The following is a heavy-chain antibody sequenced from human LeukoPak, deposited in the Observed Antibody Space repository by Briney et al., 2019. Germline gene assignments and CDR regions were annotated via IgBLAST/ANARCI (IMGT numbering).Heavy chain of an antibody. CDR3: ARGPTYSYGYPFDY. Sequence: SETLSLTCTVSGGSISSYYWSWIRQPPGKGLEWIGYIYYSGSTNYNPSLKSRVTISVDTSKNQFSLKLSSVTAADTAVYYCARGPTYSYGYPFDYWGQGTLVTVSS. V-gene: IGHV4-59*01. CDR1: GGSISSYY. CDR2: IYYSGST. D-gene: IGHD5-18*01. J-gene: IGHJ4*02.